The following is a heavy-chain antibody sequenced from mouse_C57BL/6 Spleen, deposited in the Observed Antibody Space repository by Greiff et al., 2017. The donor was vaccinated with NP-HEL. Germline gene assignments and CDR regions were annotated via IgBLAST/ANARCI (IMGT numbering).Heavy chain of an antibody. CDR1: GYTFTDYY. J-gene: IGHJ4*01. CDR2: INPYNGGT. CDR3: AREGNYYYAMDY. D-gene: IGHD2-1*01. Sequence: EVQLQQSGPVLVKPGASVKMSCKASGYTFTDYYMNWVKQSPGKSLEWIGVINPYNGGTSYNQKFKGKATLTVDKASSTAYMELNSLTSEVSAVYYCAREGNYYYAMDYWGQGTSVTVSS. V-gene: IGHV1-19*01.